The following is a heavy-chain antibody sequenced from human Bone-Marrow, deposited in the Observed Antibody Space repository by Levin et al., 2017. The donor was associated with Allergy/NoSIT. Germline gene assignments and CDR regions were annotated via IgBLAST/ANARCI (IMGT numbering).Heavy chain of an antibody. CDR3: ARQGVGAGIKYTLANWFDA. D-gene: IGHD3-3*01. CDR2: IYPGDSDT. J-gene: IGHJ5*02. Sequence: TGGSLRLSCEIFGYNFNIFWIGWVRQMPGKGLEWMGSIYPGDSDTRYSPSFQGQVTISADKSLNTAYLQWSSLKAPDTAIYYCARQGVGAGIKYTLANWFDAWGQGTLVTVSS. V-gene: IGHV5-51*01. CDR1: GYNFNIFW.